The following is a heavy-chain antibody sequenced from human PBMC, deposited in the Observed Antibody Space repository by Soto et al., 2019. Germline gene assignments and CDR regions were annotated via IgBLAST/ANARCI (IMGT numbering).Heavy chain of an antibody. CDR3: SRGLYSGSYFAY. CDR1: GFTFSSYA. V-gene: IGHV3-23*01. J-gene: IGHJ4*02. D-gene: IGHD1-26*01. CDR2: ISGSGGST. Sequence: EVQLLESGGGLVQPGGSLRLSCAASGFTFSSYAMTWVRQAPGKGLEWVSSISGSGGSTYYADSVKAQFTISRDNSKNTIPRDNSKNPLYLQMTSLRAEDTAVYYCSRGLYSGSYFAYWGQGTLFTVSS.